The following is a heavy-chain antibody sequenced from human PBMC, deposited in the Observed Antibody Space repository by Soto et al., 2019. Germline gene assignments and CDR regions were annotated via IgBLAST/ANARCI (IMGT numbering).Heavy chain of an antibody. V-gene: IGHV3-23*01. J-gene: IGHJ4*02. D-gene: IGHD3-3*01. CDR1: GFTFSSYA. CDR3: AKDSYYDFWSGYYPQIRYFAWLLDY. CDR2: ISGSGGST. Sequence: EVQLLESGGGLVQPGGSLRLSCAASGFTFSSYAMRWVRQAPGKGLEWVSAISGSGGSTYYADSVKGRFTISRDNSKNTLELQMNSLRAEDTAVYYCAKDSYYDFWSGYYPQIRYFAWLLDYWGQGTLVTVSS.